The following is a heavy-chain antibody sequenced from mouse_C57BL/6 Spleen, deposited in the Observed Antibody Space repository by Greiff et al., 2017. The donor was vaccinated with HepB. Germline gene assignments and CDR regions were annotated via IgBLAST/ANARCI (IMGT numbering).Heavy chain of an antibody. CDR2: IDPSDSET. CDR3: ARGGRYDGHQGNCDC. CDR1: GYTFTSYW. V-gene: IGHV1-52*01. J-gene: IGHJ2*01. D-gene: IGHD2-3*01. Sequence: QVQLQQPGAELVRPGSSVKLSCKASGYTFTSYWMHWVKQRPIQGLEWIGNIDPSDSETHYNQTFKDKATLTVDKSSSTAYMQLSSLTSEDSAVYYCARGGRYDGHQGNCDCGGQVTTLTVSS.